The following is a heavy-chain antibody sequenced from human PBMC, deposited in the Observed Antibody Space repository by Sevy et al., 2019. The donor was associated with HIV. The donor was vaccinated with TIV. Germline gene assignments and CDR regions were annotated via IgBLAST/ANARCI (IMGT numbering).Heavy chain of an antibody. CDR2: IWYDGSNK. CDR1: GFTFSSYG. CDR3: ARAKYSSSNYYYYGMDV. Sequence: GGSLRLSCAASGFTFSSYGMHWVRQAPGKGLEWVAVIWYDGSNKYYADSVKGRFTISRDNSKNTLYLQMNSLRAEDTAVYYCARAKYSSSNYYYYGMDVWGRGATVTVSS. D-gene: IGHD6-6*01. J-gene: IGHJ6*02. V-gene: IGHV3-33*01.